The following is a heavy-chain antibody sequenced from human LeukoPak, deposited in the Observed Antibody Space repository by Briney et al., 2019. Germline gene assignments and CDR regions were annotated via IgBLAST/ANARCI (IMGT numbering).Heavy chain of an antibody. CDR2: IYYSGST. Sequence: SETLSLTCTVSGVSINSYYWTWIRQPPGKGLEWIGSIYYSGSTNYNPSLKSRVTMSVDTSKNQFSLRLSSVNAADTAVYYCARDILATSIAAPYYWGQGTLVTVSS. CDR3: ARDILATSIAAPYY. V-gene: IGHV4-59*12. CDR1: GVSINSYY. D-gene: IGHD6-13*01. J-gene: IGHJ4*02.